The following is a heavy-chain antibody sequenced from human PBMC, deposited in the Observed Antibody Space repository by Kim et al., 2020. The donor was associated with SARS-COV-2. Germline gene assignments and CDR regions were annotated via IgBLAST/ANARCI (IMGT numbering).Heavy chain of an antibody. D-gene: IGHD2-2*01. Sequence: GGSLRLSCAASGFTFSSYSMNWVRQAPGKGLEWVSSISSSSSYIYYADSVKGRFTISRDNAKNSLYLQMNSLRAEDTAVYYCARDFRDHPAGDYYGMDVWGQGTTVTVSS. J-gene: IGHJ6*02. CDR2: ISSSSSYI. CDR3: ARDFRDHPAGDYYGMDV. CDR1: GFTFSSYS. V-gene: IGHV3-21*01.